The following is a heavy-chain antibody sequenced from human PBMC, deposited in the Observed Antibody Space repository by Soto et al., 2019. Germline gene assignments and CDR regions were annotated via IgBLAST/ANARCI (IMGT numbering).Heavy chain of an antibody. D-gene: IGHD6-25*01. V-gene: IGHV3-53*01. CDR1: GFTVGRNF. CDR2: IYSGGST. J-gene: IGHJ3*02. CDR3: ARDNTSGWADAFDI. Sequence: WGSLRLSCAACGFTVGRNFMCWVREGPGLWLGRVSAIYSGGSTYYADSVRGWFTISRENSKITLYLHMNSLRAEHQAVCYCARDNTSGWADAFDIWDQRTMVTVAS.